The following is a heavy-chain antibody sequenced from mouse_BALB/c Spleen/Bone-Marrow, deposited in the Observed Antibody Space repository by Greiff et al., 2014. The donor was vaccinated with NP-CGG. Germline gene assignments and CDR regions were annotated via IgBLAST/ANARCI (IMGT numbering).Heavy chain of an antibody. Sequence: EVKLQQSGAELVKPGASVKLSCTASGFNIKDTYMHWVKQRPEQGLEWIGRIDPANGNTKYDLKFQGKATITADTSSNTAYLQLSSLTSEYTAVYYCARNYGYGKSFAYWGQGTLVTVSA. D-gene: IGHD2-2*01. V-gene: IGHV14-3*02. CDR2: IDPANGNT. J-gene: IGHJ3*01. CDR3: ARNYGYGKSFAY. CDR1: GFNIKDTY.